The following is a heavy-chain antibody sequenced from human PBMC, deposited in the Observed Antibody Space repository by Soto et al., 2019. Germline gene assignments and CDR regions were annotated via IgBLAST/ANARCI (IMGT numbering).Heavy chain of an antibody. CDR3: ARAQDGYNFLYGPT. J-gene: IGHJ5*02. Sequence: PGGSLRLSCTASGFTVRNNYMSWVRQAAGKGLEWVSVIYGGGSTDYAGSVKGRFIISRDNSKNTLYLQMNSLRAEDTAVYYCARAQDGYNFLYGPTWGQGTQVTVSS. CDR1: GFTVRNNY. CDR2: IYGGGST. V-gene: IGHV3-53*03. D-gene: IGHD5-12*01.